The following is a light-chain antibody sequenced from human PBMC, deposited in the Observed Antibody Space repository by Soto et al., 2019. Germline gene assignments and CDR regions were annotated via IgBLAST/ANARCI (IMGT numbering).Light chain of an antibody. CDR1: QTVDSTF. Sequence: EIVLTQSPGSLSLSPRERATLSCRASQTVDSTFFAWYQKKPGQAPRLLTYGASKRATDIPDRFSGSGSGTDFTLTISRLAPEDFAVYYCQQYMSSVTFGQGTKVEIK. J-gene: IGKJ1*01. V-gene: IGKV3-20*01. CDR2: GAS. CDR3: QQYMSSVT.